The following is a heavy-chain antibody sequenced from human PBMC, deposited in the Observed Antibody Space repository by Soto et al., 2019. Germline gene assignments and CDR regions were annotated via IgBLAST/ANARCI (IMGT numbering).Heavy chain of an antibody. J-gene: IGHJ3*02. CDR1: GYSFKTHW. CDR3: ARHTTVTTNAFDI. CDR2: IDPSDSYT. D-gene: IGHD4-17*01. Sequence: PGESLKISCEGSGYSFKTHWISWVRQMPGKGLEWMGRIDPSDSYTNYSPSFQGHVTISAEKSISTAYLQWSSLKASDTAMYYCARHTTVTTNAFDIWGQGTMVTVSS. V-gene: IGHV5-10-1*01.